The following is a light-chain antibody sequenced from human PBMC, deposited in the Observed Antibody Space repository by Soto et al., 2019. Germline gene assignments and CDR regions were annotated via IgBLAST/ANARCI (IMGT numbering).Light chain of an antibody. J-gene: IGKJ1*01. CDR2: VAS. V-gene: IGKV1-9*01. CDR1: QGISSY. Sequence: DIQLTQSPSFLSASVGDRVTITCRASQGISSYLAWYQQKPAKAPKLLIYVASTLQSGVPSRFSGSGSGTEFTLTISSLQPEDFATYYCQQLDNYPRTFGQGTKVEIK. CDR3: QQLDNYPRT.